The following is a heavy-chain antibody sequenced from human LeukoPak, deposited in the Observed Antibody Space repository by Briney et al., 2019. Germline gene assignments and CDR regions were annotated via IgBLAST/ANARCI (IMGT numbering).Heavy chain of an antibody. J-gene: IGHJ4*02. D-gene: IGHD3-10*02. Sequence: GGSLRLSCAASGFTFSSYEMNWVRQAPGKGLEWVSGISWNSGSIGYADSVKGRFTISRDNAKNSLYLQMNSLRAEDTALYYCAKDISYYGRGAMGGVDYWGQGTLVTVSS. V-gene: IGHV3-9*01. CDR3: AKDISYYGRGAMGGVDY. CDR1: GFTFSSYE. CDR2: ISWNSGSI.